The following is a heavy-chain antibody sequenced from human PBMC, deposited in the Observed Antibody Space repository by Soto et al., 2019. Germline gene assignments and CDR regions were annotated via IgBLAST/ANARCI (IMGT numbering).Heavy chain of an antibody. V-gene: IGHV1-18*01. J-gene: IGHJ6*04. Sequence: QVQLVQSGAEGRKPGASVKVSCKTSGYTFSRSGISWVRQAPGQGLEWMGWISTYNGDANYAQKLPGRVTMTTDTSTSTAFMELGSLPSDNTAVYYCARSGSVPYYYYGLDVWGEGTTVTVSS. CDR3: ARSGSVPYYYYGLDV. D-gene: IGHD1-26*01. CDR2: ISTYNGDA. CDR1: GYTFSRSG.